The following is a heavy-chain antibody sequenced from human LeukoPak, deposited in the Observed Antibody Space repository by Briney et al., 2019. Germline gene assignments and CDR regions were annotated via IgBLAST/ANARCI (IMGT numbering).Heavy chain of an antibody. D-gene: IGHD6-19*01. CDR1: GFTFSSYS. CDR2: ISSSSSYI. CDR3: ARDPLAVAGRGYYMDV. Sequence: GGSLRLSCAASGFTFSSYSMNWVRQAPGKGLEWVSSISSSSSYIYYADSVKGRFTISRDNAKNSLYLQMNSLRAEDTAVYYCARDPLAVAGRGYYMDVWGKGTTVTVSS. J-gene: IGHJ6*03. V-gene: IGHV3-21*01.